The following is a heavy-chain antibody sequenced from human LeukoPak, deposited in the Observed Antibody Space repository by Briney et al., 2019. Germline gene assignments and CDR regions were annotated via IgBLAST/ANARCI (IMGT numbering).Heavy chain of an antibody. CDR3: ARDRAYDRRNLQLWSRYYYYMDV. Sequence: GXXXRLSCAASGFTLSSYSMNWVRQAPGKGLEWVSSISSSSSYIYYADSVKGRFTISRDNAKNSLYLQMNSLRAEDTAVYYCARDRAYDRRNLQLWSRYYYYMDVWGKGTTVTVSS. CDR2: ISSSSSYI. V-gene: IGHV3-21*01. J-gene: IGHJ6*03. D-gene: IGHD3-22*01. CDR1: GFTLSSYS.